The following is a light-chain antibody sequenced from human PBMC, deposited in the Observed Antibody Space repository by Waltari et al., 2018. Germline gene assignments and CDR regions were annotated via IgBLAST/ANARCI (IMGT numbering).Light chain of an antibody. CDR2: GAS. CDR1: QTVRTTY. V-gene: IGKV3-20*01. J-gene: IGKJ4*01. CDR3: QQYDISPLT. Sequence: EIVLTQSPGTLSLSPGERATLSCRASQTVRTTYLAWYQQKPGQAPTLLIYGASSRATGIPERFSGSGSETDFSLTISSLEPEDFAVYYCQQYDISPLTFGGGTKVEIK.